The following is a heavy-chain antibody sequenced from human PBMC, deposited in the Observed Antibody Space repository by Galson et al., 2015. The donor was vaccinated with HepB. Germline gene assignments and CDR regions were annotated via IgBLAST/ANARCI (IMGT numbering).Heavy chain of an antibody. CDR2: IKQDGSEK. J-gene: IGHJ6*03. V-gene: IGHV3-7*01. D-gene: IGHD2-8*01. Sequence: SLRLSCAASGFTFSSYWMSWVRQAPGKGLEWVANIKQDGSEKYYVDSVKGRFTISRDNAKNSLYLQMNSLRAEDTAVYYCARVVYAEIYYYYYYMDVWGKGTTVTVSS. CDR3: ARVVYAEIYYYYYYMDV. CDR1: GFTFSSYW.